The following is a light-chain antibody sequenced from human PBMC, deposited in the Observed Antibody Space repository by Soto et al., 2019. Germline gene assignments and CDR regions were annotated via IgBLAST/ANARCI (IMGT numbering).Light chain of an antibody. CDR3: QVWDTVSLHAI. CDR1: NVGGKS. V-gene: IGLV3-21*02. CDR2: EDS. Sequence: SYELTQPPSVSLAPGQTASITGVGDNVGGKSVHWYQQKAGQAPVLVIHEDSDRPSGIPERFSGSNSANTATLTIRRVEAVDEAAYYCQVWDTVSLHAIFGGGTQLTVL. J-gene: IGLJ2*01.